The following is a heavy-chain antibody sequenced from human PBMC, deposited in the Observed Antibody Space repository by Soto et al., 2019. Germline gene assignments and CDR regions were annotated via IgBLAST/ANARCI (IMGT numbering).Heavy chain of an antibody. CDR3: ASSKYDVVAGSVWFDP. CDR2: MYHSGNT. D-gene: IGHD2-21*01. CDR1: VGSITGGGYS. Sequence: KTSETLSPTSVFSVGSITGGGYSGGWIGKRQGQGLEWIGYMYHSGNTYYNPSLKGRVTISLDHSRNQFSLRLNSVTAADTAVYFCASSKYDVVAGSVWFDPWGQGTLVTVSS. J-gene: IGHJ5*02. V-gene: IGHV4-30-2*01.